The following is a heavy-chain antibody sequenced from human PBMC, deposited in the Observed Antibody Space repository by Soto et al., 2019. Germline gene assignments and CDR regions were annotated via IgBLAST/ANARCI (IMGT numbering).Heavy chain of an antibody. CDR3: AREMGTSRITIFGVVPDDAFDI. V-gene: IGHV1-2*04. CDR2: INPNSGGT. CDR1: GYTFTGYY. Sequence: ASVKVSCKASGYTFTGYYMHWVRQAPGQGLEWMGWINPNSGGTNYAQKFQGWVTMTRDTSISTAYMELSRLRSDDTAVYYCAREMGTSRITIFGVVPDDAFDIWGQGTMVT. D-gene: IGHD3-3*01. J-gene: IGHJ3*02.